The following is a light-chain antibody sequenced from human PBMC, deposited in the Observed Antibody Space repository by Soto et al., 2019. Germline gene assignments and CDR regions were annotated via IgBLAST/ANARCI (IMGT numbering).Light chain of an antibody. CDR3: QSYDRSRRGYV. V-gene: IGLV1-40*01. CDR1: SSNIGAGYD. Sequence: QSVLTQPPSVSGAPGQRVTISCIGSSSNIGAGYDVHWYQHLPGTAPKLLIYGNTIRPSGVPDRFSGSKSGTSASLAITGLQAEDEADYYCQSYDRSRRGYVFGTGNKVTVL. CDR2: GNT. J-gene: IGLJ1*01.